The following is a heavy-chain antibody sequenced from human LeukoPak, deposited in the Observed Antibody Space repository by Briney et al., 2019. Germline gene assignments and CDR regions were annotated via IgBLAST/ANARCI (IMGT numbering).Heavy chain of an antibody. CDR1: GFTFSSYA. V-gene: IGHV3-64D*06. CDR3: VKAFQSWTLWYFDY. J-gene: IGHJ4*02. Sequence: GGSLRLSCSASGFTFSSYAMHWVRQAPGKGLEYVSAISSNGGSTYYADSVKGRFTISRDNSKNTLYLQMSGLRAEDTAVYYCVKAFQSWTLWYFDYWGQGTLVTVSS. D-gene: IGHD2-21*01. CDR2: ISSNGGST.